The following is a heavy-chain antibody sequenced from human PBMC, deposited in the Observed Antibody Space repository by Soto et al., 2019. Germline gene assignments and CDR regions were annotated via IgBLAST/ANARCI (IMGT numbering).Heavy chain of an antibody. CDR3: AKGSYSISSSGAFDI. V-gene: IGHV3-9*01. CDR2: IGWNSGTI. J-gene: IGHJ3*02. Sequence: GGSLRLSCAVSGFIFDDYAMHWVRQAPGKGLEWVSSIGWNSGTIGYVDSVEGRFTISRDNAKNALYLQMSSLRTEDTAFYYCAKGSYSISSSGAFDIWGQGTMVTVSS. D-gene: IGHD6-6*01. CDR1: GFIFDDYA.